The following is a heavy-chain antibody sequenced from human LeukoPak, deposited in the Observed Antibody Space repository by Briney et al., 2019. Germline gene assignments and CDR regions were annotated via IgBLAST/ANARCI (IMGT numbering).Heavy chain of an antibody. CDR3: ARENYVFDI. CDR1: GGFLNNFY. V-gene: IGHV4-59*01. Sequence: SETLSLTCIVSGGFLNNFYWSWIRPPPGKGLEWVGYVSNSGNTNYNPSFRSRFTISVDTAKNQFALKLTSVTAADTAVYFCARENYVFDIWGQGTMVTVSS. CDR2: VSNSGNT. J-gene: IGHJ3*02.